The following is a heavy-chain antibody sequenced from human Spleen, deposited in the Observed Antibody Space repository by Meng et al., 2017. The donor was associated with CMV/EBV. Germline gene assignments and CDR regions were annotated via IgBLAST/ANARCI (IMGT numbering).Heavy chain of an antibody. J-gene: IGHJ4*02. V-gene: IGHV3-74*03. CDR2: INSDGTTT. Sequence: GESLKISCAASGFTFSGDWMHWVRQAPGKGLMLVSRINSDGTTTEYADSVKGRFTISRDNANRTLYLVLSSLRAEDTAVYYCVTNLYCSGGSCRNYWGQGTLVTVSS. CDR1: GFTFSGDW. D-gene: IGHD2-15*01. CDR3: VTNLYCSGGSCRNY.